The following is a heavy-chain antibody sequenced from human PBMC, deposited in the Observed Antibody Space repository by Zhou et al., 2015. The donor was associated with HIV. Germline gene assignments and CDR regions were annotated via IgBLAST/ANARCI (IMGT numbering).Heavy chain of an antibody. CDR1: GYKFISYG. CDR3: ARLPDSSGYYDY. CDR2: IIPIFGTA. D-gene: IGHD3-22*01. J-gene: IGHJ4*02. Sequence: QVQLVQSGVEVKKTGASVKVSCKASGYKFISYGITWVRQAPGQGLEWMGGIIPIFGTANYAQKFQGRVTITADESTSTAYMELSSLRSEDTAVYYCARLPDSSGYYDYWGQGTLVTVSS. V-gene: IGHV1-69*13.